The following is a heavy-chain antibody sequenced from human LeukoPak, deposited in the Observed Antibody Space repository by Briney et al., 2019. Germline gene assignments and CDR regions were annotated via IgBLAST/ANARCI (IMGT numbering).Heavy chain of an antibody. J-gene: IGHJ4*02. D-gene: IGHD6-13*01. CDR3: TTTDSSSWYPDY. Sequence: GGSLRLSCAASGFTFSNAWMSWVRQAPGKGLEWVGGIKSKTDGGTTDYAAPGKGRFTISRDDSKNTLYLQMNSLKTEDTAVYYCTTTDSSSWYPDYWGQGTLVTVSS. V-gene: IGHV3-15*01. CDR2: IKSKTDGGTT. CDR1: GFTFSNAW.